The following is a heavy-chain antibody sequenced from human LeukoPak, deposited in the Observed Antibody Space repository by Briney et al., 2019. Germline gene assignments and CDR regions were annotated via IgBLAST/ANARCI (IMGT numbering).Heavy chain of an antibody. CDR2: ISGSGGST. V-gene: IGHV3-23*01. Sequence: GSLRLSCAVSGFTFSSYAMSWVRQAPGKGLEWVSTISGSGGSTYYADSVKGRFTISRDNSKNTLYLQMNSLRAEDTAVYYCAKPRGSYGAFDIWGQGTMVTVSS. D-gene: IGHD1-26*01. CDR3: AKPRGSYGAFDI. CDR1: GFTFSSYA. J-gene: IGHJ3*02.